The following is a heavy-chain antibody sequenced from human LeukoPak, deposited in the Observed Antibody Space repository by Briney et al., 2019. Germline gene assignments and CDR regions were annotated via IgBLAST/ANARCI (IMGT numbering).Heavy chain of an antibody. CDR2: IYVSGST. D-gene: IGHD6-13*01. CDR3: ARGIAAAGTHLDY. V-gene: IGHV4-61*02. CDR1: GGSINSGSYY. J-gene: IGHJ4*02. Sequence: PSQTLSLTCTVSGGSINSGSYYWSWIRQPAGKGLEWIGRIYVSGSTNYNPSLKSRVTISVDTSKNQFSLKLSSVTAADTAVYYCARGIAAAGTHLDYWGQGTLVTVSS.